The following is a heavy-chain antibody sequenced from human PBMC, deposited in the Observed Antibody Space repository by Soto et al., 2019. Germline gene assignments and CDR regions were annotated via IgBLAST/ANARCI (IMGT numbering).Heavy chain of an antibody. D-gene: IGHD3-9*01. Sequence: QVQLVQSGAEVKKPGSSVKVSCKASGGTFSSYAISWVRQAPGQGLEWMGGIIPIFGTANYAQKFQGRVTSTADESTSTAYMELSSLRSEDTAVYYCARDILTGYYWGDYYYYGMDVWGQGTTVTVSS. V-gene: IGHV1-69*01. CDR3: ARDILTGYYWGDYYYYGMDV. J-gene: IGHJ6*02. CDR2: IIPIFGTA. CDR1: GGTFSSYA.